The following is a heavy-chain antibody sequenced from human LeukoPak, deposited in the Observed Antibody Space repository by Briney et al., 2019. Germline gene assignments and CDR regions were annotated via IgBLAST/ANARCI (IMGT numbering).Heavy chain of an antibody. CDR2: IYSGGST. V-gene: IGHV3-66*01. D-gene: IGHD5-12*01. CDR3: ARVGDMVATYDY. J-gene: IGHJ4*02. CDR1: GFTVSANY. Sequence: GGSLRLSCAASGFTVSANYMSWVRQAPGKGLEWVSVIYSGGSTFYADSVKGRFTISRDNSKNTLYLQMNSLRAEDTAVYYCARVGDMVATYDYWGQGTLATVSS.